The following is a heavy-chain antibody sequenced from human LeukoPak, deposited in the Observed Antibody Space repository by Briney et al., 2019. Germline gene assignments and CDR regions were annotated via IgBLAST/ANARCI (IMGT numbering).Heavy chain of an antibody. Sequence: HSGGSLRLFCAPSGLPFTSFAMRWVRQPPARGPEGVSSLRGDGETFYADSVRGRFTLSRDDSRNTVYLQLNNLRVEDTAIYYCARASWVSSADAVRWGQGTQVTVSS. CDR3: ARASWVSSADAVR. CDR1: GLPFTSFA. V-gene: IGHV3-23*01. CDR2: LRGDGET. D-gene: IGHD3-16*01. J-gene: IGHJ4*02.